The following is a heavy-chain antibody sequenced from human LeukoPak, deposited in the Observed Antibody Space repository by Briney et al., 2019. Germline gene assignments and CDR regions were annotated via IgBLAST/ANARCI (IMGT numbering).Heavy chain of an antibody. D-gene: IGHD6-13*01. Sequence: ASVKVSCKASGYTFTSYAMHWVRQAPGQRLEWMGWINAGNGNTKYSQKFQGRVTITRDTSASTAYMELSSLRSEDTAVYYCASSFSSQYYFDYWGQGTLVTVSS. CDR1: GYTFTSYA. CDR3: ASSFSSQYYFDY. V-gene: IGHV1-3*01. CDR2: INAGNGNT. J-gene: IGHJ4*02.